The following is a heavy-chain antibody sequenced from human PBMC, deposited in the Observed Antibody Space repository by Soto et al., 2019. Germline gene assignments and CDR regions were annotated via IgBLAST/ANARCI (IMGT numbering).Heavy chain of an antibody. D-gene: IGHD2-8*01. CDR1: GFTFTKYW. CDR2: ISSDGTTT. Sequence: EVQLVESGGGLVQPGEALRLSCAASGFTFTKYWMHWVRLAPGKGPVWVSYISSDGTTTDYADSVKGRFTISRDNANNMLYLQMDSLRVEGPAVYYCAIQDCTNDVCLEAAVTVGGALEYWGQGAQVPLSS. CDR3: AIQDCTNDVCLEAAVTVGGALEY. V-gene: IGHV3-74*01. J-gene: IGHJ4*02.